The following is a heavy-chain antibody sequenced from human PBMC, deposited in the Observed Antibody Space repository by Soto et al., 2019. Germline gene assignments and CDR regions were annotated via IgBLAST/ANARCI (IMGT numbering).Heavy chain of an antibody. Sequence: EVQLLESGGGLVQPGGSLRLSCAASGFTFSSYAMSWVRQAPGKGLEWVSAISGSGGSTYYADSVKGRFTISRDNSKNTLYLQMNSLRAEDTAVYYCARVGPHYDSSGYYYFDYWGQGTLVTVSS. CDR2: ISGSGGST. J-gene: IGHJ4*02. CDR3: ARVGPHYDSSGYYYFDY. D-gene: IGHD3-22*01. CDR1: GFTFSSYA. V-gene: IGHV3-23*01.